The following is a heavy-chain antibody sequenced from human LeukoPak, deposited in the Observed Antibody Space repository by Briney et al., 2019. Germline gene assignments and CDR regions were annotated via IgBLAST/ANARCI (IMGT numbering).Heavy chain of an antibody. Sequence: PGGSLRLSCAASGFTFSSYAMSWVRQAPGKGLEWVSAISGSGGSTYYADSVKGRFTISRDNSKNTLYLQMNSLRAEDTAVYYCASSDYGDWVSWYFDLWGRGTLVTVSS. J-gene: IGHJ2*01. CDR1: GFTFSSYA. CDR2: ISGSGGST. D-gene: IGHD4-17*01. V-gene: IGHV3-23*01. CDR3: ASSDYGDWVSWYFDL.